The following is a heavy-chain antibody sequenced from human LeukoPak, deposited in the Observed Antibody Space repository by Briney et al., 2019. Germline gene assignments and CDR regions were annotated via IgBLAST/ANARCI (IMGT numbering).Heavy chain of an antibody. CDR3: AKDVEDGSGTLIGY. Sequence: GGSLRLSCATSGFTFTSFGMNWVRQAPGKGLEWVSTISGSGGNTFCSDSVEGRFTISRDISKNTLYLQMKSLRAEDTAVYYCAKDVEDGSGTLIGYWGQGTLVTVSS. CDR1: GFTFTSFG. J-gene: IGHJ4*02. V-gene: IGHV3-23*01. D-gene: IGHD3-10*01. CDR2: ISGSGGNT.